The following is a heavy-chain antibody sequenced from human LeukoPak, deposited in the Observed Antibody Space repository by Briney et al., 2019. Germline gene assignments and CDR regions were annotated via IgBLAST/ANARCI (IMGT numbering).Heavy chain of an antibody. CDR1: GYTFSSYT. CDR2: ISVRSTYI. J-gene: IGHJ4*02. CDR3: VRLRRNSDSSGFYYYYDS. V-gene: IGHV3-21*01. D-gene: IGHD3-22*01. Sequence: GGSLRLSCAASGYTFSSYTINWVRQAPGKGLEWVSSISVRSTYIYYADSVRGRFSIYRDDARDSLYLQMNSLRAEDTAVYYCVRLRRNSDSSGFYYYYDSWGQGTLVTVSS.